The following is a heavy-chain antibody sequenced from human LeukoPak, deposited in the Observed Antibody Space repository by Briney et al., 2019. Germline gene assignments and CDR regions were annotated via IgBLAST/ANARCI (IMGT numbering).Heavy chain of an antibody. CDR3: ARVHSGSYMLIFDY. CDR1: GGSIATFD. J-gene: IGHJ4*02. CDR2: VYYSGST. D-gene: IGHD1-26*01. Sequence: SETLSLTCTVSGGSIATFDWSWIRQPPGKGLEWIGNVYYSGSTNYNPSLKSRVTISVDMSKNQFSLKLHSVTAADTAVYYCARVHSGSYMLIFDYWGQGTLVTVSS. V-gene: IGHV4-59*01.